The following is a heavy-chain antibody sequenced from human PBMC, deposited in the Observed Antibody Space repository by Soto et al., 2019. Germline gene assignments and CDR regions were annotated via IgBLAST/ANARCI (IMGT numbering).Heavy chain of an antibody. D-gene: IGHD6-6*01. J-gene: IGHJ6*02. Sequence: ASVKVSCKASGYTFTSYAMHWVRQAPGQRLEWMGWINAGNGNTKYSQKFQGRVTITRDTSASTAYMELSSLRSDDTAVYYCARLRSSSSIYGMDVWGQGTTVTVSS. CDR3: ARLRSSSSIYGMDV. CDR2: INAGNGNT. V-gene: IGHV1-3*01. CDR1: GYTFTSYA.